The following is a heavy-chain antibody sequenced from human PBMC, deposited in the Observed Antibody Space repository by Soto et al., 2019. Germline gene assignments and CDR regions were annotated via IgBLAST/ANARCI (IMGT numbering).Heavy chain of an antibody. Sequence: SETLSLTCTVSVGSISSSSYYWGWIRQPPGKGLEWIGSIYYSGSTYYNPSLKSRVTISVDTSKNQFSLKLSSVTAADTAVYYCARQGIQLWSGAYAFDIWGQGTMVTVSS. CDR2: IYYSGST. J-gene: IGHJ3*02. V-gene: IGHV4-39*01. D-gene: IGHD5-18*01. CDR1: VGSISSSSYY. CDR3: ARQGIQLWSGAYAFDI.